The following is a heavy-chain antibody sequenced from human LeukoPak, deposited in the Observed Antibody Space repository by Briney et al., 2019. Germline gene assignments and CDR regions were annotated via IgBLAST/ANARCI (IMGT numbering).Heavy chain of an antibody. CDR3: ARFSATYYFDY. CDR1: GYSFTTYW. V-gene: IGHV5-51*01. Sequence: GESLKISCKGSGYSFTTYWIGWVRQMPGKGLEYMGIINPGDSDTRYSPSFQGQVTISVDKSISTAYLQWSSLKASDTAMYYCARFSATYYFDYWGQGTLVTVSS. CDR2: INPGDSDT. J-gene: IGHJ4*02. D-gene: IGHD1-1*01.